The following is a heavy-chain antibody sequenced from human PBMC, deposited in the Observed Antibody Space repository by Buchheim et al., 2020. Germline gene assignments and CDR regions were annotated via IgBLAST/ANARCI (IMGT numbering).Heavy chain of an antibody. J-gene: IGHJ4*02. CDR1: GFTFSSYG. D-gene: IGHD3-22*01. Sequence: QVQLVESGGGVVQPGRSLRLSCAASGFTFSSYGMYWVRQAPGKGLEWVAVIWYDGSNKYYADSVKGRFTISRDNSKNTLYLQMNSLRAEDTAVYYCARGEGGRYYYDSSGYPPFDYWGQGTL. CDR2: IWYDGSNK. V-gene: IGHV3-33*01. CDR3: ARGEGGRYYYDSSGYPPFDY.